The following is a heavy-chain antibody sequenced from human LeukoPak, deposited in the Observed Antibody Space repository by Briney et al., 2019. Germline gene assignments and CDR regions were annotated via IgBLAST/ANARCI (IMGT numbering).Heavy chain of an antibody. CDR3: ARPIPETKPRSYWYFDL. V-gene: IGHV4-38-2*02. J-gene: IGHJ2*01. D-gene: IGHD2-2*02. Sequence: SETLSLTCTVSGYSISSGYYWGWIRQPPGKGLAWIGSIYHSGSTYYNPSLKSRVTISVDTSKNQFSLTLSSVTPAAPAVYYSARPIPETKPRSYWYFDLGGRGPLVTVPS. CDR2: IYHSGST. CDR1: GYSISSGYY.